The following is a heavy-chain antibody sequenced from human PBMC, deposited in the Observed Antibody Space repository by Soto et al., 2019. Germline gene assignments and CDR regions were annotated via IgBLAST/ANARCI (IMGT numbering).Heavy chain of an antibody. Sequence: GGSLRLSCAASGFTFSSYAMSWVRQAPGKGLEWVSAISGSGGSTYYADSVKGRFTISRDNSKNTLYLQMNSLRAEDTAVYYCAMSVAASYYYYYGMDVWGQGTTVTVSS. CDR2: ISGSGGST. V-gene: IGHV3-23*01. J-gene: IGHJ6*02. D-gene: IGHD2-15*01. CDR3: AMSVAASYYYYYGMDV. CDR1: GFTFSSYA.